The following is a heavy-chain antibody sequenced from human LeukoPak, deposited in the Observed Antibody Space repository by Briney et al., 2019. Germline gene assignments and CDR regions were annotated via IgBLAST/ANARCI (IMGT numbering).Heavy chain of an antibody. CDR3: ARIGPDDIFGVNWFDP. Sequence: GASVKVSCKASGYTSTNFDINWVRQAPGQGLEWMGWINPNSGGTNYAQKFQGRVTMTRDTSISTAYMELSRLRSDDTAVYYCARIGPDDIFGVNWFDPWGQGTLVTVSS. D-gene: IGHD3-9*01. CDR1: GYTSTNFD. J-gene: IGHJ5*02. V-gene: IGHV1-2*02. CDR2: INPNSGGT.